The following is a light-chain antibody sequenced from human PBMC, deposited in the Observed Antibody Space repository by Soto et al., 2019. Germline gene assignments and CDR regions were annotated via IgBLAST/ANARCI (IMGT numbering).Light chain of an antibody. J-gene: IGKJ4*01. V-gene: IGKV1-9*01. CDR2: AAF. CDR1: QAISSY. Sequence: DMRANHSRSFLFESCGERVPXTCRASQAISSYLAWYQQKPGKPPKLLIYAAFILKSGVASGFSASRSGTEFTLTISSLQPDDFATYYCQQYNSYRLTFGGGTTLDIK. CDR3: QQYNSYRLT.